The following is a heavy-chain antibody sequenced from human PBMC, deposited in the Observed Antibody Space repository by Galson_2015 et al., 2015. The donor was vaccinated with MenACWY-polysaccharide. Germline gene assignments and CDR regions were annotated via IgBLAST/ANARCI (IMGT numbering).Heavy chain of an antibody. D-gene: IGHD3-10*01. Sequence: SETLSLTCPVSGGSISSYYWSWIRQPAGEGLEWIGRIYTSGGTNYNPSLKSRVTMSVDTSKNQFSLKLSSVTAADTAVYYCARDFGESNWFDPWGQGTLVTVSS. V-gene: IGHV4-4*07. J-gene: IGHJ5*02. CDR3: ARDFGESNWFDP. CDR2: IYTSGGT. CDR1: GGSISSYY.